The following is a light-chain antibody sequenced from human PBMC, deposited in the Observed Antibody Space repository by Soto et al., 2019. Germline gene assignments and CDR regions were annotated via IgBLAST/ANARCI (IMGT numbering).Light chain of an antibody. J-gene: IGLJ3*02. CDR3: SSYTGSNSWV. Sequence: QSALTQPASVSGSPGQSITISCTGTSSDVGGYNYVSRYQQHPGKAPKLMIYEVSNRPSGVSTRFSGSKSGNTASLTISGLQAEDEADYYCSSYTGSNSWVFGGGTKLTVL. CDR2: EVS. CDR1: SSDVGGYNY. V-gene: IGLV2-14*01.